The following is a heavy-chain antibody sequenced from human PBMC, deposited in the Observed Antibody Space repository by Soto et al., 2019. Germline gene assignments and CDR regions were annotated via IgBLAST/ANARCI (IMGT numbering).Heavy chain of an antibody. D-gene: IGHD2-15*01. CDR3: AKVQEKWSKFYDY. Sequence: ASVKVSCKASGYTFTNYGVSWVRQAPGQGLEWMGWINTYKGNTNYAQKFQGRVTMTTDTSTSTAYMALRSLRSDDTAISYCAKVQEKWSKFYDYWGQGTLVTVSS. CDR2: INTYKGNT. CDR1: GYTFTNYG. J-gene: IGHJ4*02. V-gene: IGHV1-18*01.